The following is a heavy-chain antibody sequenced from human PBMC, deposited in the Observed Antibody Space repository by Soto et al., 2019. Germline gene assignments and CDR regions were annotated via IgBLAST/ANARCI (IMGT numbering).Heavy chain of an antibody. CDR3: ARHEGWTGPDQ. D-gene: IGHD2-8*02. Sequence: QVHLQESGQGLVKPSETLSLTCAVSGASIGSGGWWSWVRQPPGKGLEWIAEIFHDGNTNYSPSLKSRVTISVDKSQNQFSLNVYSVTAADTAVYYCARHEGWTGPDQWGQGTLVTVSS. J-gene: IGHJ5*02. V-gene: IGHV4-4*02. CDR2: IFHDGNT. CDR1: GASIGSGGW.